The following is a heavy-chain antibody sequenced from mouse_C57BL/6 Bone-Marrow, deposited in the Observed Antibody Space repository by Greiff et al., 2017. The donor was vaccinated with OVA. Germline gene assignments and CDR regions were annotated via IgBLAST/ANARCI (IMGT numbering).Heavy chain of an antibody. D-gene: IGHD3-2*02. Sequence: QVQLQQSGAELVRPGTSVKVSCKASGYAFTNYLIEWVKQRPGQGLEWIGVINPGSGGTNYNEKFKGKATLTADKSSSTAYMQLSSLTSEDSAVYFCASSGCYYARDYWGQGTSVTVSS. J-gene: IGHJ4*01. CDR1: GYAFTNYL. CDR2: INPGSGGT. CDR3: ASSGCYYARDY. V-gene: IGHV1-54*01.